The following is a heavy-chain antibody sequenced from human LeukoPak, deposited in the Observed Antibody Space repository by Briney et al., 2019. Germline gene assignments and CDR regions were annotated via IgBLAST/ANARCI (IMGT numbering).Heavy chain of an antibody. CDR2: ISSSSSYI. CDR3: ARDPFCHQFSEWEPHGRYYFDY. J-gene: IGHJ4*02. Sequence: GGSLRLSCAASGFTFSSYSMNWVRQAPGKGLEWVASISSSSSYIYYADSVKGRFTISRDNPKKSLYLQMNSLTAEDTAVYYCARDPFCHQFSEWEPHGRYYFDYWGQGTLVTVSS. D-gene: IGHD3-3*01. CDR1: GFTFSSYS. V-gene: IGHV3-21*01.